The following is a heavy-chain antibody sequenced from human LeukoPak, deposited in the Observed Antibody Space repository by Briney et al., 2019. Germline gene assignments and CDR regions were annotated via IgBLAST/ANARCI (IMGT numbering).Heavy chain of an antibody. CDR3: AKLLGIAVAGTLGY. Sequence: GGSLRLSCEASGFTFSSYAMSWVRQAPGKGLEWVSAISGSGGSTYYADSVKGRFTISRDNSKNTLYLQMNSLRAEDTAVYYCAKLLGIAVAGTLGYWGQGTLVTVSS. CDR2: ISGSGGST. J-gene: IGHJ4*02. CDR1: GFTFSSYA. D-gene: IGHD6-19*01. V-gene: IGHV3-23*01.